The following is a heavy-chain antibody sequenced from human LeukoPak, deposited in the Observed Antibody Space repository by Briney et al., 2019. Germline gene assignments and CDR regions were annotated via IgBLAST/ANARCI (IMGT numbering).Heavy chain of an antibody. V-gene: IGHV4-39*01. CDR1: GGSISSSSYY. CDR3: ARHPPNGYNLDYFDY. J-gene: IGHJ4*02. Sequence: SETLSLTCTVSGGSISSSSYYWGWIRQPPGKGLEWIGSIYYSGSTYYNPSLKSRVTISVDTSKNQFSLKLSSVTAADMAVYYCARHPPNGYNLDYFDYWGQGTLVTVSS. D-gene: IGHD5-24*01. CDR2: IYYSGST.